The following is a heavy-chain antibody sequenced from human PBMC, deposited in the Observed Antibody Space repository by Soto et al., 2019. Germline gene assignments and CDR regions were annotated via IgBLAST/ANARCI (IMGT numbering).Heavy chain of an antibody. CDR1: GGTFSSYA. Sequence: ASVKVSCKASGGTFSSYAISWVRQAPGQGLEWMGGIIPIFGTANYAQKFQGRVTITADESTSTAYMELSSLRSEDTAVYYCARSGRADCSSNSCYRFYGMDVWGQGTTVTVSS. D-gene: IGHD2-2*02. CDR3: ARSGRADCSSNSCYRFYGMDV. CDR2: IIPIFGTA. J-gene: IGHJ6*02. V-gene: IGHV1-69*13.